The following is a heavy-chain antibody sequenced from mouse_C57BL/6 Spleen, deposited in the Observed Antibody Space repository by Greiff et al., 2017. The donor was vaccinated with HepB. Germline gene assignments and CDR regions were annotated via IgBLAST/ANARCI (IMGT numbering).Heavy chain of an antibody. V-gene: IGHV1-82*01. J-gene: IGHJ1*03. CDR2: IYPGDGDT. CDR3: ARNGGHWYFDV. CDR1: GYAFSSSW. Sequence: VKLMESGPELVKPGASVKISCKASGYAFSSSWMNWVKQRPGKGLEWIGRIYPGDGDTNYNGKFKGKATLTADKSSSTAYMQLSSLTSEDSAVYFCARNGGHWYFDVWGTGTTVTVSS.